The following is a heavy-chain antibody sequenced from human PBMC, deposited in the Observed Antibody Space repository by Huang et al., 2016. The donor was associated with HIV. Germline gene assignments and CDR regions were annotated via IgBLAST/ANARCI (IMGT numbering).Heavy chain of an antibody. D-gene: IGHD1-26*01. CDR2: IRPNSGDT. V-gene: IGHV1-2*02. CDR3: ARGSASVGFPSFDY. J-gene: IGHJ4*02. CDR1: GYTFTGYY. Sequence: QVQLVQSGAEVKKPGASVKVSCKASGYTFTGYYMHWVRQAPGQGLQWRGLIRPNSGDTYDVQEFQGRVTMTLDTSVSTAYMELTSLRSDDTAVYYCARGSASVGFPSFDYWGQGTLATVSS.